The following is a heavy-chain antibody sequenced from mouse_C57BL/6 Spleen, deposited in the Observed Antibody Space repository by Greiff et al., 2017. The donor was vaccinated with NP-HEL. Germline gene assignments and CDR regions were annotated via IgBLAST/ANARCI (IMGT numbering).Heavy chain of an antibody. CDR2: IYPRSGNT. CDR3: ARGYYCGSSYAWFAY. J-gene: IGHJ3*01. Sequence: QVQLQQSGAELARPGASVKLSCKASGYTFTSYGISWVKQRTGQGLEWIGEIYPRSGNTYYNEKFKGKATLTADKSSSTAYMELCSLTSEDSAVYFCARGYYCGSSYAWFAYWGQGTLVTVSA. V-gene: IGHV1-81*01. CDR1: GYTFTSYG. D-gene: IGHD1-1*01.